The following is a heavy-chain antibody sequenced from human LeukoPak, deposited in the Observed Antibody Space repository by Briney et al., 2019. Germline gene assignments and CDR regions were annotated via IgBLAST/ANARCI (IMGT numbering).Heavy chain of an antibody. CDR1: GGTFSSYA. D-gene: IGHD6-13*01. CDR2: INPNSGGT. CDR3: ARDSIAAAGTAYGY. V-gene: IGHV1-2*02. Sequence: GASVKVSCKASGGTFSSYAISWVRQAPGQGLEWMGWINPNSGGTNYAQKFQGRVTMTRDTSISTAYMELSRLRSDDTAVYYCARDSIAAAGTAYGYWGQGTLVTVSS. J-gene: IGHJ4*02.